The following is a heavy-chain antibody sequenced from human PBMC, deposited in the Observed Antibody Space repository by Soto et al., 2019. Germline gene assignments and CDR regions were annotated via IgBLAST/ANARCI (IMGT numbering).Heavy chain of an antibody. D-gene: IGHD3-10*01. CDR2: ISYDGSNK. J-gene: IGHJ3*02. CDR3: ARGLYGAGSHAFDI. V-gene: IGHV3-30*03. Sequence: GGSLRLSCAASGFTFSRYGMHWVRQAPGKGLEWVAVISYDGSNKYYADSVKGRFTISRDNAKNSLYLQMNSLRAEDTALYYCARGLYGAGSHAFDIWGQGTTVTDSS. CDR1: GFTFSRYG.